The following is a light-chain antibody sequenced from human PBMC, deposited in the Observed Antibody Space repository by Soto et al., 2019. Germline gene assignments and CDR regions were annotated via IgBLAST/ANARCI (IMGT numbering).Light chain of an antibody. CDR2: AAS. J-gene: IGKJ1*01. CDR1: QNINNY. Sequence: DIQMTQSPSSLSASVGDRVTITCQASQNINNYLNWYQQKPGKAPKLLISAASSLQSGVPSRFSGSGSGTDFTLSISSLQPEDFATYYCQQSYSTPPWTFGQGTKVDIK. V-gene: IGKV1-39*01. CDR3: QQSYSTPPWT.